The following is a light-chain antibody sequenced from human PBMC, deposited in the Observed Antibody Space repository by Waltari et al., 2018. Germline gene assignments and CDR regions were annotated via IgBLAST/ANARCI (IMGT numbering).Light chain of an antibody. V-gene: IGLV8-61*01. CDR1: SGPVSSPSH. CDR2: KSN. Sequence: QTVVTQEPSLSVSPGGPVTLPCALSSGPVSSPSHVSRYQQTPGQAPRTLLYKSNTRSSGVPDRFSGSTLGNKAALTITGAQADDESDYYCLMYMGSGIWVFGGGTKLTVI. CDR3: LMYMGSGIWV. J-gene: IGLJ3*02.